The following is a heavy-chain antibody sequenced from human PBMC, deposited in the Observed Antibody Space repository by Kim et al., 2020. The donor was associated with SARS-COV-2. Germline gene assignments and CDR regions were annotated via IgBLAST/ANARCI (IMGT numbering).Heavy chain of an antibody. Sequence: SETLSLTCTVSGGSVSSGTFYWSWIRQPPGKGLEWIGYFYYSGSTNYNPSLESRVTISVDSSKNQFSLKLTSVTAADTAFYYCARGGAATGHSWGQGILVTVSS. CDR3: ARGGAATGHS. CDR2: FYYSGST. D-gene: IGHD1-1*01. V-gene: IGHV4-61*01. J-gene: IGHJ4*02. CDR1: GGSVSSGTFY.